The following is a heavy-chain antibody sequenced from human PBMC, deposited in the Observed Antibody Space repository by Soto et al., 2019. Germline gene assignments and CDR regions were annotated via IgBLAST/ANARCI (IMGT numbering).Heavy chain of an antibody. Sequence: EVQLVESGGGSDQPGGSLRLSCSASGFTCSSYAMHWVRQAPGTGLEYVSVISSNGGNTYYADSVKGRFTISRDNSKNTLYLQMSSLRAEDTAVYYCVKPGSYSHYFDYWGQGTLVTVSS. J-gene: IGHJ4*02. CDR2: ISSNGGNT. CDR1: GFTCSSYA. D-gene: IGHD1-26*01. V-gene: IGHV3-64D*06. CDR3: VKPGSYSHYFDY.